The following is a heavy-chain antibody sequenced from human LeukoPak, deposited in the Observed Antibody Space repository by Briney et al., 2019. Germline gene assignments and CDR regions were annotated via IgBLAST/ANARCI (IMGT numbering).Heavy chain of an antibody. V-gene: IGHV1-2*02. CDR2: INPNSGGT. D-gene: IGHD3-3*01. CDR1: GYTFTGYY. J-gene: IGHJ5*02. CDR3: ARDSYYDFWSGYYNNWFDP. Sequence: ASVKVSCKASGYTFTGYYMHWVRQAPGQGLEWMGWINPNSGGTNYAQKFQGRVTMTRDTSISTAYMELSRLRSDDTAVYYCARDSYYDFWSGYYNNWFDPWGQGTLVTVSS.